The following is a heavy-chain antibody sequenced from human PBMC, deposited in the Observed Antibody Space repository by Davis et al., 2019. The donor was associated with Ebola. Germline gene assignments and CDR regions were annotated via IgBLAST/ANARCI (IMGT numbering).Heavy chain of an antibody. Sequence: PGGSLRLSCAASGFTFSSYWMHWVRQVPGKGLVWVSRMNSDGSSTSYADSVKGRFTMSRDNAKNTLYLQMNSLRVEDTAVYYCARAGYDIQGVDYWGQGTLVTVSS. CDR1: GFTFSSYW. CDR3: ARAGYDIQGVDY. CDR2: MNSDGSST. J-gene: IGHJ4*02. V-gene: IGHV3-74*01. D-gene: IGHD3-9*01.